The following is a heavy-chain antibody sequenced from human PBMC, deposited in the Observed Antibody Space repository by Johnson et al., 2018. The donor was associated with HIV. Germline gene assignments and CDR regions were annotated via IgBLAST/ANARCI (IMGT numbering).Heavy chain of an antibody. J-gene: IGHJ3*02. CDR2: IKQDGSEK. V-gene: IGHV3-7*03. Sequence: VQLVESGGGLVQPGGSLRLSCAASGFTFSSYWMSWVRQAPGKGLEWVANIKQDGSEKYYVDSVKGRFTISRDNAKNSLYLQMNSLRAEDTAVYYWAGGGPYSTSSGGTLDIWGQGTMVTVSS. CDR3: AGGGPYSTSSGGTLDI. CDR1: GFTFSSYW. D-gene: IGHD6-6*01.